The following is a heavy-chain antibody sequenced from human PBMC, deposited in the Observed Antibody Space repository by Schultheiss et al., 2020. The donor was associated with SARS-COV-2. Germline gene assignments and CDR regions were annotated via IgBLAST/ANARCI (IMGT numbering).Heavy chain of an antibody. V-gene: IGHV4-38-2*02. CDR3: ARDEGYSDYYYYGMDV. Sequence: SQTLSLTCAVSGYSISSGYYWGWIRQPPGKGLEWIGEINHSGSTNYNPSLKSRVTISVDTSKRQFSLKLSSVTAADTAVYYCARDEGYSDYYYYGMDVWGQGTTVTVSS. D-gene: IGHD6-13*01. CDR1: GYSISSGYY. CDR2: INHSGST. J-gene: IGHJ6*02.